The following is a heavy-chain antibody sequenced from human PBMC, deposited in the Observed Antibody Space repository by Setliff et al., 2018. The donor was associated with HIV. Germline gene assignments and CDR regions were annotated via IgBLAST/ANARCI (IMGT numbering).Heavy chain of an antibody. V-gene: IGHV3-15*01. CDR1: GFTFSNAW. D-gene: IGHD2-21*02. Sequence: GGSLRLSCAASGFTFSNAWLSWVRQAPGKGLEWVSRIKSKTDGGTTDYAAPVKGRFIISRDDSKNMLYLQMNSLKTEDTALYYCATDNCGGDCYLNYWGLGTLVTVSS. J-gene: IGHJ4*02. CDR2: IKSKTDGGTT. CDR3: ATDNCGGDCYLNY.